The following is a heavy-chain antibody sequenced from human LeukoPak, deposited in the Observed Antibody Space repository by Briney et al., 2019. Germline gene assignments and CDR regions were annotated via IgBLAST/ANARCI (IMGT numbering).Heavy chain of an antibody. CDR1: GFNFKYVW. Sequence: GGSLRLSCAASGFNFKYVWMNWVRQVPGKGLEWVGRIRSKIEGETRDYPAPVKGRFIISRDDSKTTLYLQMNGLKTEDSAVYYCTTERNWELLRPYGLDIWGQGTTVIVSS. V-gene: IGHV3-15*01. CDR2: IRSKIEGETR. CDR3: TTERNWELLRPYGLDI. J-gene: IGHJ6*02. D-gene: IGHD1-26*01.